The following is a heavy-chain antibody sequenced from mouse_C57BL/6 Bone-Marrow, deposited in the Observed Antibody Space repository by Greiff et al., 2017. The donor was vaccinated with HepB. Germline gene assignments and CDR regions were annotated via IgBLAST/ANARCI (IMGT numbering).Heavy chain of an antibody. D-gene: IGHD3-2*02. CDR3: AGGAQATFAY. CDR2: MYPKSGNT. V-gene: IGHV1-81*01. CDR1: GSTFTSYG. Sequence: VQLQQSGAELSRPGASLKLSCKASGSTFTSYGISWVKQSTGQGLEWIGEMYPKSGNTYYNEKVKGKATLTADKSSSTAYLALRSLTSEDSAVYFCAGGAQATFAYWGQGTLVTVSA. J-gene: IGHJ3*01.